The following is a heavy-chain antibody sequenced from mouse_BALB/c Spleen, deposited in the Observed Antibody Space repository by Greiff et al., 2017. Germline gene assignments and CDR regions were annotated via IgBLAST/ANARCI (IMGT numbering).Heavy chain of an antibody. CDR3: ASAAYGKVYYAMDY. CDR1: GFTFTDYY. J-gene: IGHJ4*01. CDR2: IRNKANGYTT. Sequence: EVKLVESGGGLVQSGGSLRLSCATSGFTFTDYYMSWVRQPPGKALEWLGFIRNKANGYTTEYSASVKGRFTISRDNSQSILYLQKNTLRAEDSATYYCASAAYGKVYYAMDYWGQGTSVTVSS. V-gene: IGHV7-3*02. D-gene: IGHD2-10*02.